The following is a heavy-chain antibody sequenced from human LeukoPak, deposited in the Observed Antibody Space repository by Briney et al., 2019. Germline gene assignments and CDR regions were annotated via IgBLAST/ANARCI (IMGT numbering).Heavy chain of an antibody. CDR3: ARSTSGYYKLIDV. D-gene: IGHD3-22*01. J-gene: IGHJ4*02. CDR2: INTMNGST. CDR1: VYTLTDYS. V-gene: IGHV1-2*02. Sequence: SSVKVSCKAFVYTLTDYSMHWLRQAPGEGREWMGWINTMNGSTNYAQKFQGRVTLTRDTSISTIYMELTSLRLADTAIYYCARSTSGYYKLIDVWGQGNLVTVSS.